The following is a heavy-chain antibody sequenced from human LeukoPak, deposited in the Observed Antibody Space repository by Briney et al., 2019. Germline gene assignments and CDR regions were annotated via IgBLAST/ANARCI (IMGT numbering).Heavy chain of an antibody. CDR3: ARHGKVGATQSWLDY. D-gene: IGHD1-26*01. CDR1: GYSFSTYW. CDR2: IYPGDSDT. J-gene: IGHJ4*02. V-gene: IGHV5-51*01. Sequence: GESLKISCKGSGYSFSTYWIAWVRHMPGKGLECMGIIYPGDSDTRYSPSFQGQVTISADKSISTAYQQWSSLKASDTAMYYCARHGKVGATQSWLDYWGQGTLVTVSS.